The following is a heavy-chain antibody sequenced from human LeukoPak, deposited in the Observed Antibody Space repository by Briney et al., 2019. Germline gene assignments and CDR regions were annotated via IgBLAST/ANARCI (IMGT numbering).Heavy chain of an antibody. CDR3: ARVPNPGIAVAGPTGY. Sequence: GGSLRLSCAASGFTFSSYSMNWVRQAPGKELEWVSYISSSSSTIYYADSVKGRFTISRDNAKNSLYLQMNSLRAEDTAVYYCARVPNPGIAVAGPTGYWGQGTLVTVSS. V-gene: IGHV3-48*01. CDR1: GFTFSSYS. CDR2: ISSSSSTI. D-gene: IGHD6-19*01. J-gene: IGHJ4*02.